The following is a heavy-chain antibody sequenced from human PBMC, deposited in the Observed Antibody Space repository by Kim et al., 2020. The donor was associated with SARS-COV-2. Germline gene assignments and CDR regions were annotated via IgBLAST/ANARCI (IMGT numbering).Heavy chain of an antibody. CDR2: ISAYNGNT. CDR3: ARAGDNYYILTGYGCGVWFDP. V-gene: IGHV1-18*01. CDR1: GYTFTSYG. Sequence: ASVKVSCKASGYTFTSYGISWVRQAPGQGLEWMGWISAYNGNTNYAQKLQGRVTMTTDTSTSTAYMELRSLRSDDTAVYYCARAGDNYYILTGYGCGVWFDPWGPATLVTVYS. J-gene: IGHJ5*02. D-gene: IGHD3-9*01.